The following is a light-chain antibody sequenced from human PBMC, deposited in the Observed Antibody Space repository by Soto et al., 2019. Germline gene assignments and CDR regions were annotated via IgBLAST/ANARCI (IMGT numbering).Light chain of an antibody. CDR2: GAS. CDR1: QSVSSSY. V-gene: IGKV3-20*01. Sequence: IVLTQSPGALSLSPGERATLSCRASQSVSSSYLAWYQQKPGQAPRLLIYGASSRATGIPDRFSGSGSGTDFTLTISRLEPEDFAVYFCQHYGNLPPFTFGQGTKVDIK. CDR3: QHYGNLPPFT. J-gene: IGKJ2*01.